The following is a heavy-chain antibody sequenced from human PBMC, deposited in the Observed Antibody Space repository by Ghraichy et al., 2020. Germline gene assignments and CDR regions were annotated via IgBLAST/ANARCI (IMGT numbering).Heavy chain of an antibody. CDR3: ARSDGSGYDFPMEPNDAFDI. J-gene: IGHJ3*02. Sequence: SETLSLTCTVSGGSVSSGSYYWSWIRQPPGKGLEWIGYIYYSGSTNYNPSLKSRVTISVDTSKNQFSLKLSSVTAADTAVYYCARSDGSGYDFPMEPNDAFDIWGQGTMVTVSS. CDR2: IYYSGST. CDR1: GGSVSSGSYY. V-gene: IGHV4-61*01. D-gene: IGHD5-12*01.